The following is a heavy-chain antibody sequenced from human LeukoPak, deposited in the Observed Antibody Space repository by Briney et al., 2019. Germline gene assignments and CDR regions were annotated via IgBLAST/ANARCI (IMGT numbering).Heavy chain of an antibody. J-gene: IGHJ4*02. V-gene: IGHV1-2*02. CDR2: INPKRGAT. CDR1: GYIFNDYY. Sequence: ASVKVSCKASGYIFNDYYIHWVRQAPGQGLEWMGWINPKRGATKYVQKFQGRVTMTSDTSMSTVYMEMSRLRSDDTAVYYCARVRYDYGAKDIGYWGQGTLVTVSS. D-gene: IGHD4-23*01. CDR3: ARVRYDYGAKDIGY.